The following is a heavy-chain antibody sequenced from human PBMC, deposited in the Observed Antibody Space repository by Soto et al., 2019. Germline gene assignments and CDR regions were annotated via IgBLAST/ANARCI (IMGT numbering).Heavy chain of an antibody. CDR1: GYTFTSYA. J-gene: IGHJ4*02. Sequence: QVQLVQSGAEVKKPGASVKVSCKASGYTFTSYAMHWVRQAPGQRLEWMGWINAGNGNTKYSQKFQGRVTITRDTSASTAYMELSSLRSEDTAVYYCARVRRGVAVAIPNYFDYWGQGTLVTVSS. CDR2: INAGNGNT. D-gene: IGHD2-2*02. CDR3: ARVRRGVAVAIPNYFDY. V-gene: IGHV1-3*01.